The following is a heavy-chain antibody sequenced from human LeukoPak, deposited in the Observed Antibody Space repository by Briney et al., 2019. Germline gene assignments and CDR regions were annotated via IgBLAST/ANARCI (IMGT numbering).Heavy chain of an antibody. CDR3: GRDPYYDSLDY. Sequence: GGSLRLSCAASGFTFTSYWMSWVRQAPGKGLEWVANIKDDGAETYDASSVKGRFTISRDNTKNFLYLQMNSLRADDTAVYYCGRDPYYDSLDYWGQGTLVTVSS. J-gene: IGHJ4*02. D-gene: IGHD3-22*01. CDR2: IKDDGAET. CDR1: GFTFTSYW. V-gene: IGHV3-7*01.